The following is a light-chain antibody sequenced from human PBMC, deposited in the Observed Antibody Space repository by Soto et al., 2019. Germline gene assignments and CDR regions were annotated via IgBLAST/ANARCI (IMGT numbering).Light chain of an antibody. CDR1: QSVSSSY. Sequence: EIALMQSTGTLSLSPGERATLSCRASQSVSSSYLVWYQQKPGQAPRLLIYGASSRATGIPDRFSGSGSGTDFTLTISRLEPEDVAVYYCQQYGSSPLTFGGGTKVEIK. CDR3: QQYGSSPLT. J-gene: IGKJ4*01. CDR2: GAS. V-gene: IGKV3-20*01.